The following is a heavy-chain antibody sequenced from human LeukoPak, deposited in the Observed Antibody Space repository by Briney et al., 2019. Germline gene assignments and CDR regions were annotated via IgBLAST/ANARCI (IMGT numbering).Heavy chain of an antibody. CDR2: IYSGGST. V-gene: IGHV3-53*01. J-gene: IGHJ4*02. D-gene: IGHD3-22*01. Sequence: PGGSLRLSCAASGFTVSSNYMSWVRQAPGKGLGWVSVIYSGGSTYYADSVKGRFTISRDNSKNTLYLQMNSLRAEDTAVYYCATGNYYDSSGYPFVFDYWGQGTVVSVSS. CDR1: GFTVSSNY. CDR3: ATGNYYDSSGYPFVFDY.